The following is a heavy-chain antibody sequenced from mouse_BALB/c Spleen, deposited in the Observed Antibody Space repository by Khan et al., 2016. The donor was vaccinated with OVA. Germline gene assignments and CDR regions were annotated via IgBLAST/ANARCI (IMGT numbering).Heavy chain of an antibody. V-gene: IGHV5-6-5*01. CDR1: GFTFSNYA. CDR2: ISSGDST. Sequence: VQLKESGGGLVKPGGSLKLSCAASGFTFSNYAMSWVRQSPEKRLEWVASISSGDSTYYPDSVKGRFTISRDNARNILYLQMSSLRSEDTAMYYCARDYWCAYWGQGTLVTVSA. CDR3: ARDYWCAY. J-gene: IGHJ3*01.